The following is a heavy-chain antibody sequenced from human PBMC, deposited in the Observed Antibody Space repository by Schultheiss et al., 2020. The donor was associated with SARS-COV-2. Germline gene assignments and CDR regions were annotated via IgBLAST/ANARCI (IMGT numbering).Heavy chain of an antibody. D-gene: IGHD6-19*01. CDR3: ARGLNGYSSGWYVDY. J-gene: IGHJ4*02. CDR1: GGSISSYY. Sequence: SQTLSLTCTVSGGSISSYYWSWIRQPPGKVLEWIGYIYYSGSTNYNPSLKSRVTISVDTSKNQFSLKLSSVTAADTAVYYCARGLNGYSSGWYVDYWGQGTLVTVSS. V-gene: IGHV4-59*01. CDR2: IYYSGST.